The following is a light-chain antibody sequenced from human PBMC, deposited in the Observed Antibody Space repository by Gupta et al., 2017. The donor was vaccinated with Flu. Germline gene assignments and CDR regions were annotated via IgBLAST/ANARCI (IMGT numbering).Light chain of an antibody. J-gene: IGLJ1*01. V-gene: IGLV3-21*02. CDR1: SIGSKT. CDR2: DDT. CDR3: HVWDSMSDHYV. Sequence: SYVLTQPPSVSVAPGQTAKITCEGDSIGSKTVHWFQQKPGQAPVLVAFDDTERPSGIPDRFSGSNSGTPTLTIARVEAGDEADYYCHVWDSMSDHYVFGPGSKLTVL.